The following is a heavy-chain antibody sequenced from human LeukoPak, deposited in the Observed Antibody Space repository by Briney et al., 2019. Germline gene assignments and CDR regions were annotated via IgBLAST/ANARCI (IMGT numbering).Heavy chain of an antibody. V-gene: IGHV1-2*02. CDR1: GYTFTGYY. J-gene: IGHJ6*02. CDR3: ANAVGYYYYYGMDV. Sequence: GASVKVSCKASGYTFTGYYMHWVRQAPGQGLEWMGWINPNSGGTNYAQKFQGRVTMTRDASISTAYMELSRLRSDDTAVYYCANAVGYYYYYGMDVWGQGTTVTVSS. CDR2: INPNSGGT. D-gene: IGHD1-26*01.